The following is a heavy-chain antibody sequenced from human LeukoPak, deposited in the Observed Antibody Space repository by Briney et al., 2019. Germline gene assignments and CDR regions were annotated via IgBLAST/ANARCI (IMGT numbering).Heavy chain of an antibody. CDR3: ARCSSSWRYGAFDI. CDR2: INHSGST. D-gene: IGHD6-13*01. J-gene: IGHJ3*02. V-gene: IGHV4-34*01. CDR1: GGSFIGYY. Sequence: SETLSLTCAVYGGSFIGYYWSWIRQPPGKELERIGEINHSGSTNYNPSLKSRVTISVDTSKNQFSLKLSTVTAADTAVYYCARCSSSWRYGAFDIWGQGTMVTVSS.